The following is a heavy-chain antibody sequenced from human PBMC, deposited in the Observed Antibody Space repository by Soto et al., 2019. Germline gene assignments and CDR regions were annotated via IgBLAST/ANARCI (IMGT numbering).Heavy chain of an antibody. V-gene: IGHV3-7*03. CDR3: ARPVETDAFDI. CDR1: GFTFSSYG. CDR2: IKQDGSEK. D-gene: IGHD2-21*02. Sequence: EVQLVESGGGLVQPGGSLRLSCAASGFTFSSYGMSWVRQAPGKGLEWVANIKQDGSEKYYVDSVKGRFTISRDNAKNSLYLQMNSLRAEDTAVYYCARPVETDAFDIWGQGTMVTVSS. J-gene: IGHJ3*02.